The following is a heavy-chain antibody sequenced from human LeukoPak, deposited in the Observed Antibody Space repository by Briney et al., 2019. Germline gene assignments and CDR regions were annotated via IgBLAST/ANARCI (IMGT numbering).Heavy chain of an antibody. J-gene: IGHJ5*02. V-gene: IGHV3-21*01. CDR2: ISSSSSYI. D-gene: IGHD3-3*01. CDR1: GFTFSSYS. Sequence: GGSLRLSSAASGFTFSSYSMNWVRQAPGKGLEWVSSISSSSSYIYYADSVKGRFTISRDNAKNSLYLQMNSLRAEDTAVYYCARVGYYDFWSGYLWFDPWGQGTLVTVSS. CDR3: ARVGYYDFWSGYLWFDP.